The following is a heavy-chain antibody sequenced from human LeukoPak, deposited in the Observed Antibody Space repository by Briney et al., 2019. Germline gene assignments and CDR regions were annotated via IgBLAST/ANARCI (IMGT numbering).Heavy chain of an antibody. D-gene: IGHD6-13*01. V-gene: IGHV3-33*08. J-gene: IGHJ6*02. CDR3: ARIATPQRVYGMDV. CDR1: RFIFSNYA. CDR2: IWYDGSNK. Sequence: GGYLRLSCAASRFIFSNYAMHWVRQAPGKGLEWVAVIWYDGSNKYYADSVKGRFTISRDNSKNTLYLQMNSLRAEDTAVYYCARIATPQRVYGMDVWGQGTTVTVSS.